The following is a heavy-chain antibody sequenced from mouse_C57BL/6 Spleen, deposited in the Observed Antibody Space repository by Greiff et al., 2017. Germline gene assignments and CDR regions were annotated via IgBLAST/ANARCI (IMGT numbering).Heavy chain of an antibody. Sequence: DVKLVESGGGLVKPGGSLKLSCAASGFTFSDYGMHWVRQAPEKGLEWVAYISSGSSTIYYADTVKGRFTISRDNAKNTLFLQMTSLRSEDTAMYYCARTRGNYYARDYWGQGTSVTVSS. D-gene: IGHD2-1*01. CDR2: ISSGSSTI. CDR1: GFTFSDYG. V-gene: IGHV5-17*01. CDR3: ARTRGNYYARDY. J-gene: IGHJ4*01.